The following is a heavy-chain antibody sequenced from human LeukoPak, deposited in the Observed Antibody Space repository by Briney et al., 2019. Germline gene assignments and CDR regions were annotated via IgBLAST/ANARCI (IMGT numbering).Heavy chain of an antibody. J-gene: IGHJ4*02. V-gene: IGHV3-23*01. D-gene: IGHD1-26*01. Sequence: PGGSLRLSCAASGFNFRTYAMNWVRQAPGKGLEWVSAISGSGDTAYHGDSVKGRFTTSRDNSKNTLFLHMNSLRVEDTAVYYCAKTYVDTTFYDSWGQGTLVTVSS. CDR2: ISGSGDTA. CDR3: AKTYVDTTFYDS. CDR1: GFNFRTYA.